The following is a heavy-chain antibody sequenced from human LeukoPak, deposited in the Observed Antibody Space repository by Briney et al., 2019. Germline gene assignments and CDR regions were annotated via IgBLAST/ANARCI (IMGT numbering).Heavy chain of an antibody. CDR2: IHDDGRT. D-gene: IGHD3-22*01. CDR3: ARLVNYGYSDY. Sequence: SETLSLTCTVSGGSTSGRYWTWIRQPPGKGLEWIGYIHDDGRTNYNPSFKSRVIISLDTSNNQFSLNLKSVTAADTAAYYCARLVNYGYSDYWGQGTLVTVSS. V-gene: IGHV4-59*11. CDR1: GGSTSGRY. J-gene: IGHJ4*02.